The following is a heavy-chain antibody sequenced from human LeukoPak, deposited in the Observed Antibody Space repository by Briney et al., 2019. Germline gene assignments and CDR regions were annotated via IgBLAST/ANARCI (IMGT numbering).Heavy chain of an antibody. CDR3: ARMAVVAATIDY. CDR2: IYYSGST. D-gene: IGHD2-15*01. J-gene: IGHJ4*02. Sequence: PSETLSLTCAVYGGSFSGYYWSWIRQPPGKGLEWIGYIYYSGSTNYNPSLKSRVTISVDTSKNQFSLKLSSVTAADTAVYYCARMAVVAATIDYWGQGTLVTVSS. V-gene: IGHV4-59*01. CDR1: GGSFSGYY.